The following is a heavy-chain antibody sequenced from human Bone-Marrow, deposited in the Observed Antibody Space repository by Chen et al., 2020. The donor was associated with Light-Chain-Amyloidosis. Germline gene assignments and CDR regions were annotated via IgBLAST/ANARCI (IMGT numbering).Heavy chain of an antibody. CDR1: GFTFSDFY. V-gene: IGHV3-11*04. CDR3: VRDHNWAFDI. J-gene: IGHJ3*02. Sequence: QVQLVESGGGLVKPSGSTRLSWAGSGFTFSDFYMSWVRQAPGKGLEWISYINWDSTATYYPDSMRGRCTISRDNGKNSLYLQLNSLRAEDTALYFCVRDHNWAFDIWGQGTVVTVSS. CDR2: INWDSTAT.